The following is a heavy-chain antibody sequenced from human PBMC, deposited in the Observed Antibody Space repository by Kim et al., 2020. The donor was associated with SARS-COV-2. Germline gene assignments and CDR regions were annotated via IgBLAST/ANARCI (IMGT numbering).Heavy chain of an antibody. CDR3: ARARSRSGYYYYYGMDV. CDR2: INHSGST. J-gene: IGHJ6*02. D-gene: IGHD2-15*01. CDR1: GGSFSGYY. Sequence: SETLSLTCAVYGGSFSGYYWSWIRQPPGKGLEWIGEINHSGSTNYNPSLKSRVTISVDTSKNQFSLKLSSVTAADTAVYYCARARSRSGYYYYYGMDVWGQGTTVTVSS. V-gene: IGHV4-34*01.